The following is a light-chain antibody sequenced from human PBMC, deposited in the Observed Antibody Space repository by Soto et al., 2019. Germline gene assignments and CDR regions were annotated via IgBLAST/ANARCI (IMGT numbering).Light chain of an antibody. Sequence: ETVVTQSPGTLSLSPGERATLSCRASQSVTSNYLAWYQQKPGQAPRLLIYVASRRATGIPDRFSGSGSGTDFTLTISRLEPEDFAVYYCQQYGSSPPITFGQGTRLAIK. CDR1: QSVTSNY. CDR2: VAS. CDR3: QQYGSSPPIT. J-gene: IGKJ5*01. V-gene: IGKV3-20*01.